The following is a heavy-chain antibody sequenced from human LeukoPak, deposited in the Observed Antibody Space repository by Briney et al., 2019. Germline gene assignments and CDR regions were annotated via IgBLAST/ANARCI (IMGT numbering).Heavy chain of an antibody. CDR2: IHYRGNI. V-gene: IGHV4-59*01. CDR3: ARSSANYYYGSGSEFDY. D-gene: IGHD3-10*01. CDR1: GGSISSFY. J-gene: IGHJ4*02. Sequence: PSETLSLTCTVSGGSISSFYWSWIRQPPGKGLEWIGYIHYRGNINYNPSLKSRVTISVDTSKNQFSLKLSSVTAADTAVYYCARSSANYYYGSGSEFDYWGQGTLVTVSS.